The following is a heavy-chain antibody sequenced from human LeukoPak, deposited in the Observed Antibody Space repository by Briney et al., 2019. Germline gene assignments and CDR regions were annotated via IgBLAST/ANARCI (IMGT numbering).Heavy chain of an antibody. CDR2: INPNSGGT. D-gene: IGHD6-13*01. J-gene: IGHJ5*02. Sequence: ASVKVSCKASGYTFTGYYMHWMRQAPGQGLEWMGWINPNSGGTNYAQKFQGRVTMTRDTSISTAYMELSRLRSDDTAVYYCATILEAAAGTWGQGTLVTVSS. V-gene: IGHV1-2*02. CDR1: GYTFTGYY. CDR3: ATILEAAAGT.